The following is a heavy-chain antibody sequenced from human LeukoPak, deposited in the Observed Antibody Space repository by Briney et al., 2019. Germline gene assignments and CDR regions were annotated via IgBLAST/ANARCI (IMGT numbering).Heavy chain of an antibody. CDR2: ISSSGSTI. D-gene: IGHD2-15*01. J-gene: IGHJ4*02. CDR3: ARDGLEYCSGGSCYYDY. Sequence: GGSLRLSCAASGFTFSSYEMNWVRQAPGKGLEWVSYISSSGSTIYYADSVKGRSTISRDNAKNSLYLQMNSLRAEDTAVYYCARDGLEYCSGGSCYYDYWGQGTLVTVSS. CDR1: GFTFSSYE. V-gene: IGHV3-48*03.